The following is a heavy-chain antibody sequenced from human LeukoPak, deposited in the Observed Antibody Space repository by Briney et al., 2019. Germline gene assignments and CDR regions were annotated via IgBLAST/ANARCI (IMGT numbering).Heavy chain of an antibody. V-gene: IGHV3-9*01. CDR1: GFTFDDYA. CDR2: ISWNSVTI. Sequence: GGSLRLSCAASGFTFDDYAMHWVRQTPGKGLEWVSGISWNSVTIDYADSVKGRFTVSRDNAKNSLYLQMNSLRAEDTALYYCAKASSIAVAGSVDYWGQGTPVTVSS. D-gene: IGHD6-19*01. J-gene: IGHJ4*02. CDR3: AKASSIAVAGSVDY.